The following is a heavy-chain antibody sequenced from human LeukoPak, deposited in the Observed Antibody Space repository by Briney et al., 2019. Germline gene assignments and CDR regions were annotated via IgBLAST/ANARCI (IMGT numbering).Heavy chain of an antibody. CDR1: GYTFTGYY. Sequence: GASVKVSCKASGYTFTGYYMHWVRQAPGQGLEWMGWINPNSGGTNYAQKFQGRVTMARDTSISTAYMELSRLRSDDTAVYYCARSLRYYYDSSGYHGGFDYWAREPWSPSPQ. CDR2: INPNSGGT. D-gene: IGHD3-22*01. CDR3: ARSLRYYYDSSGYHGGFDY. J-gene: IGHJ4*02. V-gene: IGHV1-2*02.